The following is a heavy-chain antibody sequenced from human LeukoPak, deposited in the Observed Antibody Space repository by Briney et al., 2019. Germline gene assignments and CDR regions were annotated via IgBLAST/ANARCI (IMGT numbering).Heavy chain of an antibody. CDR2: INHSGST. CDR3: ARRGTNYYGSGSYYKSAYHFDY. Sequence: SETLSLTCAVYGGSFSGYYWSWIRQPPGKGLEWIGEINHSGSTNYNPSLKSRVTISVDTSKNQFSLKLSSVTAADTAVYYCARRGTNYYGSGSYYKSAYHFDYWGQGTLVTVSS. J-gene: IGHJ4*02. V-gene: IGHV4-34*01. D-gene: IGHD3-10*01. CDR1: GGSFSGYY.